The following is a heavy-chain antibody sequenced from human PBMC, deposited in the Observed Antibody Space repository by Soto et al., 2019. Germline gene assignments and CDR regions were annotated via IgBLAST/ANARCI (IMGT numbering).Heavy chain of an antibody. CDR2: ISTSGGST. CDR1: GFTLSIYA. Sequence: EVQLLESGGGLVQPGGSLRLSCAASGFTLSIYAMRWVRQAPGKGLEWVSAISTSGGSTYYTDSVKGRFTISRDNSKNTLYLQMNSLRAEDTAVYYCWKSPGYDSRGYYSNVDYWGQGTLVTVSS. D-gene: IGHD3-22*01. J-gene: IGHJ4*02. CDR3: WKSPGYDSRGYYSNVDY. V-gene: IGHV3-23*01.